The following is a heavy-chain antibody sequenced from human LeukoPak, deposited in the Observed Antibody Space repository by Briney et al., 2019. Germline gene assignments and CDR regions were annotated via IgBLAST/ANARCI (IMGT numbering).Heavy chain of an antibody. V-gene: IGHV3-21*01. Sequence: GGSLRLSCAASGFTFSSYSMNWVRQAPGKGLEWVSSISSSSSYIYYADSVNGRFTISRDNAKNSLYLQMNSLRAEDTAVYYCAKTRPEYSSSSPGFDPWGQGTLVTVSS. CDR1: GFTFSSYS. CDR3: AKTRPEYSSSSPGFDP. CDR2: ISSSSSYI. J-gene: IGHJ5*02. D-gene: IGHD6-6*01.